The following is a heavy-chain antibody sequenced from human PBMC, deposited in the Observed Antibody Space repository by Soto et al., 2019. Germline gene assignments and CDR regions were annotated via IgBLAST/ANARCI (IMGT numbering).Heavy chain of an antibody. CDR1: GGSSPDYY. D-gene: IGHD5-12*01. J-gene: IGHJ4*02. Sequence: PETLSLTYTGYGGSSPDYYWTWVRQPPGRGLEWIGEVNHSGTTNYNPSLKSRVTISADTSKNQFSLKLSSVTAADTAMYYCARAFGYAGGAIDFWGRGTLVTVS. CDR2: VNHSGTT. CDR3: ARAFGYAGGAIDF. V-gene: IGHV4-34*01.